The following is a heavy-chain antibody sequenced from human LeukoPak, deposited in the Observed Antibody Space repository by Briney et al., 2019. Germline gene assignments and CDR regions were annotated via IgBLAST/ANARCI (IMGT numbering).Heavy chain of an antibody. V-gene: IGHV4-4*09. D-gene: IGHD6-6*01. CDR2: IYTSGGT. CDR3: ARLTRLSTSPDRYYLDY. Sequence: KPSETLSLTCTVYGDSISSYYWSWIRQPPGKGLEWIGDIYTSGGTNYNPSLKGRVTISIDTSKNQFSLKLSSVTAADSAVYYCARLTRLSTSPDRYYLDYWGQGTLVTVSS. J-gene: IGHJ4*02. CDR1: GDSISSYY.